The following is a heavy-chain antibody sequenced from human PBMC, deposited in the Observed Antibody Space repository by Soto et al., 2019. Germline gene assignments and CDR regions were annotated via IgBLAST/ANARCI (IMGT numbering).Heavy chain of an antibody. V-gene: IGHV3-21*01. J-gene: IGHJ4*02. Sequence: EVQLVESGGGLVQPGGSLRLSCAASGFTFSSYSMNWVRQAPGKGLEWVSSISSSSSYIYYADSVKGRFTISRDNAKNSLYLQMNSLRAEDTAVYYCARDHRAQYSSSSGYWGQGTLVTVSS. D-gene: IGHD6-6*01. CDR1: GFTFSSYS. CDR2: ISSSSSYI. CDR3: ARDHRAQYSSSSGY.